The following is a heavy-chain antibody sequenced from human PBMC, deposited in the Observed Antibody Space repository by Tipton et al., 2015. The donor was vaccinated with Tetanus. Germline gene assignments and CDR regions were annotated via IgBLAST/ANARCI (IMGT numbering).Heavy chain of an antibody. Sequence: SLRLSCAASGFTLSRYTLNWVRQAPGKGLEWVSSISSSSRYIYYADSVKGRFTISRDNAKNSLYLQMISLRAEDTAVYSCVRHGPAGFDYWGQGTLVTVSS. CDR2: ISSSSRYI. V-gene: IGHV3-21*01. CDR1: GFTLSRYT. CDR3: VRHGPAGFDY. J-gene: IGHJ4*02.